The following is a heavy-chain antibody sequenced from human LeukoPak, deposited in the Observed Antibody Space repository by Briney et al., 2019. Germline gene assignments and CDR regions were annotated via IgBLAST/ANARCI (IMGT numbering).Heavy chain of an antibody. Sequence: PGGSLRLSCAASGFTVSSNYMSWVRQAPGKGLEWVSVIYSGGSTYYADSVKGRFTISRHNSKNTLYLQMNSLRAEDTAVYYCARVAVAGGEYTSFDPWGQGTLVTVSS. V-gene: IGHV3-53*04. D-gene: IGHD6-19*01. CDR3: ARVAVAGGEYTSFDP. J-gene: IGHJ5*02. CDR1: GFTVSSNY. CDR2: IYSGGST.